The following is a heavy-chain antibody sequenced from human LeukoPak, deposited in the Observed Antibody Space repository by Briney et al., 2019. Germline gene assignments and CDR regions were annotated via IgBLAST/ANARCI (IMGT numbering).Heavy chain of an antibody. J-gene: IGHJ4*02. D-gene: IGHD2-15*01. CDR2: ISSSSSTI. V-gene: IGHV3-48*04. CDR3: ARDGYCSGGSCYSATDY. CDR1: GFTFSTYS. Sequence: GGSLRLSCVASGFTFSTYSMNWVRQAPGKGLEWVSYISSSSSTIYYAGSVKGRFTISRDNAKNLLFLQMNSLRAEDTAVYYCARDGYCSGGSCYSATDYWGQGTLVTVSS.